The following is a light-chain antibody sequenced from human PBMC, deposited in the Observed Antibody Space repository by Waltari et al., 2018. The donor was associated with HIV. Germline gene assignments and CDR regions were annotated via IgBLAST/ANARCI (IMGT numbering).Light chain of an antibody. V-gene: IGKV3-11*01. J-gene: IGKJ4*01. CDR2: DAS. CDR3: QQRSSWPLT. CDR1: QSVSSL. Sequence: ENVLTQSPATLSLSPGERATLSCRDSQSVSSLLAWYQQKPGQAPRLLIYDASNRATDTPPRFSGSGSGTDFTLSISSLEPEDFAVYYCQQRSSWPLTFGGGTKVEIK.